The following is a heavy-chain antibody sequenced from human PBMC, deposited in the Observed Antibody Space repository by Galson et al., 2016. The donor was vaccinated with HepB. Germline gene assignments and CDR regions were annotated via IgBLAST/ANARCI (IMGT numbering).Heavy chain of an antibody. CDR1: GDSVSSSSAA. CDR2: TYYKSRWSN. V-gene: IGHV6-1*01. Sequence: CAISGDSVSSSSAAWNWIRQSPSRGLEWLGRTYYKSRWSNNYAVSVKSRITINPDTSKDQFSLQLNSVTPEDTAVYYCARDLWFGETYGMDVWGQGTTVTVSS. D-gene: IGHD3-10*01. CDR3: ARDLWFGETYGMDV. J-gene: IGHJ6*02.